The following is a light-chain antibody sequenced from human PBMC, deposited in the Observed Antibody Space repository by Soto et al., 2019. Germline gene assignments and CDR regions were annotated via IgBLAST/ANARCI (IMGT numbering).Light chain of an antibody. CDR3: QHYSSYPEA. V-gene: IGKV1-5*03. J-gene: IGKJ1*01. CDR2: RAS. CDR1: QTISSW. Sequence: DTQLTQSPASLSSSVGDRVTITCRASQTISSWLAWYQQKQGKAHKXLIYRASTLKSGVPSRFSGSGSGTELTITISSLQPDDGAAYYGQHYSSYPEAFGQGTKVDIK.